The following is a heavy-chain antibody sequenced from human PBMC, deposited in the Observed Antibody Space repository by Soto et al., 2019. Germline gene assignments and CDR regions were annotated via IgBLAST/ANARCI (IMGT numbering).Heavy chain of an antibody. Sequence: GGSLRLSCAASGFTFRDYAMSWVRQAPGRGLEWVSGVSNSGSSTYYADSVKGRFTISRDNSKNTLYLQMNSLRAEDTAVYYCAKHSRETTTCCGEDWGQGTRVTVSS. V-gene: IGHV3-23*01. J-gene: IGHJ4*02. CDR3: AKHSRETTTCCGED. CDR1: GFTFRDYA. CDR2: VSNSGSST. D-gene: IGHD2-2*01.